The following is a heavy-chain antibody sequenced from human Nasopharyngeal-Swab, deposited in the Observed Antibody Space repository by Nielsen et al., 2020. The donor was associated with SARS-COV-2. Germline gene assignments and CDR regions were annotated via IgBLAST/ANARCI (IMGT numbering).Heavy chain of an antibody. D-gene: IGHD3-3*01. V-gene: IGHV4-39*01. CDR2: IYSSGST. Sequence: WIRQPPGKGLEWIGSIYSSGSTYYNPSLKSQVTISVDTSKNQFSLKLSSVTAADTAVYYCARYGERITIFGVVIKEAFDNWGQGTMVTVSS. CDR3: ARYGERITIFGVVIKEAFDN. J-gene: IGHJ3*02.